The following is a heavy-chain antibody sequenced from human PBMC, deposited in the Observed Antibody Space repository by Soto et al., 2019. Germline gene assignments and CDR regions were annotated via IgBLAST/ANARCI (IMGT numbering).Heavy chain of an antibody. CDR2: ISGSGGST. CDR3: AKDPQDIVVVGAVPNWFDP. D-gene: IGHD2-15*01. Sequence: GGSLRLSCAASGFTFSSYAMSWVRQAPGKGLEWVSAISGSGGSTYYADSVKGRFTISRDNSKNTLYLQMNSLRAEDTAVYYCAKDPQDIVVVGAVPNWFDPWGQGTLVTVSS. V-gene: IGHV3-23*01. CDR1: GFTFSSYA. J-gene: IGHJ5*02.